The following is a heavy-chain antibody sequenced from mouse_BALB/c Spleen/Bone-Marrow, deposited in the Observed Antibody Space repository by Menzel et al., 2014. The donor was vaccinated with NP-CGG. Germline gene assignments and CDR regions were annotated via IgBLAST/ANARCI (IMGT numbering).Heavy chain of an antibody. D-gene: IGHD2-14*01. J-gene: IGHJ2*01. CDR2: INPSTGYT. V-gene: IGHV1-7*01. CDR3: ARHYRYYFDY. CDR1: GYTFTSYW. Sequence: QVQLVESGAELAKPGASVKMSCKASGYTFTSYWMHWEKQRPGQGLEWIGCINPSTGYTEYIQKFKDKATLTADKSSSTAYMQLSSLTSEDSAVYYCARHYRYYFDYWGQGTTLTVSS.